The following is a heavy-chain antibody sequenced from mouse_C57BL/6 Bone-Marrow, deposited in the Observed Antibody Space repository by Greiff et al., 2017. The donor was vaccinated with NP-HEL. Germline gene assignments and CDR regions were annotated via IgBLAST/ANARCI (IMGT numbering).Heavy chain of an antibody. CDR1: GFTFSDYG. CDR2: ISSGSSTI. CDR3: ARMDGSSSYAMDY. J-gene: IGHJ4*01. Sequence: EVQLMESGGGLVKPGGSLKLSCAASGFTFSDYGMHWVRQAPEKGLEWVAYISSGSSTIYYADTVKGRFTISRDNAKNTLFLQMTSLRSEGTAMYYCARMDGSSSYAMDYWGQGTSVTVSS. V-gene: IGHV5-17*01. D-gene: IGHD1-1*01.